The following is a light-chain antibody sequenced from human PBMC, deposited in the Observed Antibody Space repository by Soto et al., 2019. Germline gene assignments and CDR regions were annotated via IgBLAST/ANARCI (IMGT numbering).Light chain of an antibody. CDR3: CSKSGGTSVI. CDR2: EVS. CDR1: SSDVGSYNL. Sequence: QAVLTQPASVSESPGQSITISCTGTSSDVGSYNLVSWYQQHPGKVPKLVIYEVSNRPSGVSARFSGSKSGNTASLTISGLQVEDEADYYCCSKSGGTSVIFGGWTKLTVL. V-gene: IGLV2-23*02. J-gene: IGLJ2*01.